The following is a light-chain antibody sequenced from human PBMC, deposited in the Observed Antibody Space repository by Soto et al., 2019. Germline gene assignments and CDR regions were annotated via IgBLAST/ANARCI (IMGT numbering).Light chain of an antibody. CDR3: QQYDTSPLT. CDR1: QTITSAY. V-gene: IGKV3D-20*01. J-gene: IGKJ4*01. Sequence: EIVLTQSPATLSLSPGERATLSCGASQTITSAYLAWYQLKPGLAPRLLFYDASNRATGVPDRCSGSGSGTVITITNSRLEPEDCAVYYCQQYDTSPLTFGGGTRVEIK. CDR2: DAS.